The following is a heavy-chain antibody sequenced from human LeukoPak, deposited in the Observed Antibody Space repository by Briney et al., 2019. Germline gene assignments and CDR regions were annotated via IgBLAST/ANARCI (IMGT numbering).Heavy chain of an antibody. CDR1: GDAISSDRYH. J-gene: IGHJ4*02. CDR3: ASEKTTVVTGLDY. Sequence: SETLSLTCTVSGDAISSDRYHWGWIRQPPGKGLEWIGSMAYGGNTYYNPSLKSRVTISIDPSKNQCSLKVSSVTATDTAVFYCASEKTTVVTGLDYWGQGTLVTVSS. D-gene: IGHD4-23*01. CDR2: MAYGGNT. V-gene: IGHV4-39*01.